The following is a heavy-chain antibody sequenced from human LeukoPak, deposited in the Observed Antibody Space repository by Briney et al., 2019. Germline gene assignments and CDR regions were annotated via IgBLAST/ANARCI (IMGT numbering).Heavy chain of an antibody. Sequence: ASVKVSCKASGYTFTSYGISWVRQAPGQGLEWMGWISAYNGNTNYAQKLQDRVTMTTDTSTSTAYMELRSLRSDDTAVYYCAGIWASDDAFGIWGQGTMVTVSS. CDR3: AGIWASDDAFGI. J-gene: IGHJ3*02. CDR1: GYTFTSYG. D-gene: IGHD2-15*01. V-gene: IGHV1-18*01. CDR2: ISAYNGNT.